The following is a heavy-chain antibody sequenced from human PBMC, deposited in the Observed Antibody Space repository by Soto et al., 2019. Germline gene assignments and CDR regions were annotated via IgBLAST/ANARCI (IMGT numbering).Heavy chain of an antibody. CDR3: ARQKADDYVWGSYLFDAFDI. J-gene: IGHJ3*02. CDR2: IYPGDSDT. V-gene: IGHV5-51*01. Sequence: EVQLVQSGAEVKKPGESLKISCKGSGYSFTSYWIGWVRQMPGKGLEWMGIIYPGDSDTRYSPSFQGQVTISADKSISTAYLQWSSLKASDTAMYYCARQKADDYVWGSYLFDAFDIWGQGTMVTVSS. CDR1: GYSFTSYW. D-gene: IGHD3-16*02.